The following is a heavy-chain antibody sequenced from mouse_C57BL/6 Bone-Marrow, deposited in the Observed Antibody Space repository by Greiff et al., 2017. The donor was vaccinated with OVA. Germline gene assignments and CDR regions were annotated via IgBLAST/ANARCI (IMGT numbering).Heavy chain of an antibody. CDR1: GYTFTDYY. J-gene: IGHJ3*01. V-gene: IGHV1-19*01. D-gene: IGHD2-3*01. Sequence: EVQLQQSGPVLVKPGASVKMSCKASGYTFTDYYMNWVKQSPGKSLEWIGVINPYNGGTRYNQKFKGKATLTVDKTSSTAYMELNSLTSEDSAVYYCARGRWLLKSWFAYWGQGTLVTVSA. CDR2: INPYNGGT. CDR3: ARGRWLLKSWFAY.